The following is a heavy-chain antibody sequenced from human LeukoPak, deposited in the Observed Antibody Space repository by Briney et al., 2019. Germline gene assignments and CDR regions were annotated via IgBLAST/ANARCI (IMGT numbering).Heavy chain of an antibody. CDR1: GFTFSSYA. Sequence: GGSLRLSCAASGFTFSSYAMSWVRQAPGKGLEWVSTISGSGTGTYYADSVKGRFTISRDNSKNTLYLQMNSLRAEDTAVYYCAKRYCSSTSCYWVAFDIWGQGTRVTVSS. J-gene: IGHJ3*02. CDR3: AKRYCSSTSCYWVAFDI. CDR2: ISGSGTGT. D-gene: IGHD2-2*01. V-gene: IGHV3-23*01.